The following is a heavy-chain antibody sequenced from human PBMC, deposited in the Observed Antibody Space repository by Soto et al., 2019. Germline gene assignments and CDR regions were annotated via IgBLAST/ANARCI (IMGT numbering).Heavy chain of an antibody. CDR1: GFTFSSYA. V-gene: IGHV3-23*01. CDR2: ISGSGGST. D-gene: IGHD6-6*01. Sequence: GGSLSLSCAASGFTFSSYAMSWVRQAPGKGLEWVSAISGSGGSTYYADSVKGRFTISRDNSKNTLYLQMNSLRAEDTAVYYCAKGPRSSSYFDYWGQGTLVTVSS. J-gene: IGHJ4*02. CDR3: AKGPRSSSYFDY.